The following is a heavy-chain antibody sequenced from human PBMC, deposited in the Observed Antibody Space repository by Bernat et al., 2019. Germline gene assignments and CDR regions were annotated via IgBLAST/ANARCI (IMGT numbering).Heavy chain of an antibody. J-gene: IGHJ4*02. CDR2: IYYSGST. D-gene: IGHD6-19*01. CDR3: ARQRPHYSSGWPIDYFDY. Sequence: QLQLQESGPRLVKPSETLSLTCTVSGGSISSSSYYWGWIRQPPGKGLEWIGSIYYSGSTYYNPSLKSRVTISVDTSKNQFSLKLSSVTAADTAVYYCARQRPHYSSGWPIDYFDYWGQGTLVTVSS. V-gene: IGHV4-39*01. CDR1: GGSISSSSYY.